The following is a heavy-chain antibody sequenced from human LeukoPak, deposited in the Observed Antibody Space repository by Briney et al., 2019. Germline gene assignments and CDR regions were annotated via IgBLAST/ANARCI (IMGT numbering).Heavy chain of an antibody. D-gene: IGHD3-10*01. J-gene: IGHJ3*02. V-gene: IGHV3-23*01. CDR3: FGINMVHDDAFDI. Sequence: SGRSLRLSCAASGFTFSSYAMSWVRQAPGKGLEWVSAISGSGGSTYYADSVKGRFTISRDNSKNTLYLQMNSLRAEDTAVYYCFGINMVHDDAFDIWGQGTMVTVSS. CDR2: ISGSGGST. CDR1: GFTFSSYA.